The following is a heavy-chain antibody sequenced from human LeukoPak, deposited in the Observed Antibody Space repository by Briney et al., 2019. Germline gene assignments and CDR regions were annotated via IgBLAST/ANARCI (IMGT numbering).Heavy chain of an antibody. V-gene: IGHV3-30*03. CDR2: ISYDGSNK. Sequence: SGGSLRLSCAASGFTFSSYGMHWVRQAPGKGLEWVAVISYDGSNKYYADSVKGRFTISRDNSKNTLYLQMNSLKAEDTAGYYCLRSPPYCQLIHSLDLW. CDR1: GFTFSSYG. D-gene: IGHD1-1*01. J-gene: IGHJ2*01. CDR3: LRSPPYCQLIHSLDL.